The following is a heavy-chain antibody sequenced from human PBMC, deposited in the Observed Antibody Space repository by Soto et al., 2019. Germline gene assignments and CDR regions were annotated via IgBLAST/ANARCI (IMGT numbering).Heavy chain of an antibody. J-gene: IGHJ4*02. CDR1: GYTFTSYG. V-gene: IGHV1-18*01. CDR3: ARVPNYFDS. Sequence: QVQLVQSGAEVKKPGASVKVSCKASGYTFTSYGISWVRQAPGQGLEWMGWISAYNGNPHYAQELQGRVTMTTDTSTSTASMELRSMRSDDTAVYYCARVPNYFDSWGQGTLVTVSS. CDR2: ISAYNGNP.